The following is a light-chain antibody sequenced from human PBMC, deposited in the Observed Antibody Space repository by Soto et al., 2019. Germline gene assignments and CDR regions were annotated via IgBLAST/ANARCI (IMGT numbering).Light chain of an antibody. CDR1: SSDLAIYNY. CDR2: EVS. CDR3: SSYTSSSTSYV. Sequence: HSALTQPASVSGSPGQSITISCTGTSSDLAIYNYVSWYQHHSGKAPKLMIYEVSNRPSGVSNRFSGSKSGSTASLTISGLQAEDEADYYCSSYTSSSTSYVFGTGTKVTVL. J-gene: IGLJ1*01. V-gene: IGLV2-14*01.